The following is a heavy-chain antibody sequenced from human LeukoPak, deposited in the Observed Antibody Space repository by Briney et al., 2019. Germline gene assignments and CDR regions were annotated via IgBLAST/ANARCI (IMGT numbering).Heavy chain of an antibody. J-gene: IGHJ6*03. CDR1: GSTFSSYA. CDR2: ISGSGGST. V-gene: IGHV3-23*01. D-gene: IGHD3-3*01. CDR3: AKALMYYDFWSGYHNPDYYYYMDV. Sequence: GGSLRLSCAASGSTFSSYAMSWVRQAPGKGLEWVSAISGSGGSTYYADSVKGRFTISRDNSKNTLYLQMNSLRAEDTAVYYCAKALMYYDFWSGYHNPDYYYYMDVWGKGTTVTVSS.